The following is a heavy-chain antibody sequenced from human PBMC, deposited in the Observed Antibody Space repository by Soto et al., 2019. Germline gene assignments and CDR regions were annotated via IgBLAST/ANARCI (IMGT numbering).Heavy chain of an antibody. V-gene: IGHV4-31*03. Sequence: QVQLQESGPGLGRPSQTLSLTCTVSGGSINRGGYYWTWIRQHPGKGLEWIGSVYYSGSTNYNPSLKSRVTISVDTSKNQFSLKLSSVSAADTAVYYGAIGAGGNYYFDYWGQGTLVTVSS. J-gene: IGHJ4*02. CDR3: AIGAGGNYYFDY. CDR1: GGSINRGGYY. CDR2: VYYSGST. D-gene: IGHD2-21*02.